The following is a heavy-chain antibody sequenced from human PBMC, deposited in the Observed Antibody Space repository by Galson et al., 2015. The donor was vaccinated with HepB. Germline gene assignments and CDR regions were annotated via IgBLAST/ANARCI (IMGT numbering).Heavy chain of an antibody. Sequence: PALVKPTQTLTLTCTFSGFSVNTAGVGAGWIRQPPGKALEWLALIYWDDDKHYNPFLKSRLSITKDASKNPVALMMTDMDPGDTATYFCAHRPLTFRSDRGGYWNDVDNWCQGHLVVVSS. CDR1: GFSVNTAGVG. CDR2: IYWDDDK. D-gene: IGHD2-21*01. J-gene: IGHJ4*02. V-gene: IGHV2-5*02. CDR3: AHRPLTFRSDRGGYWNDVDN.